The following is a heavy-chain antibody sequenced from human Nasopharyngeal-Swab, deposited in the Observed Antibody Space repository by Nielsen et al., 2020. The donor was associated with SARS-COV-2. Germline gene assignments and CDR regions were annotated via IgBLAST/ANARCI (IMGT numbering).Heavy chain of an antibody. D-gene: IGHD3-10*01. CDR2: INHSGST. Sequence: WIRQPPGKGLEWIGEINHSGSTNYNPSLKSRVTISVDTSKNQFSLKLSSVTAADTAVYYCARGGITMVRGVIVRAQPHYYYYMDVWGKGTTVTVSS. V-gene: IGHV4-34*01. J-gene: IGHJ6*03. CDR3: ARGGITMVRGVIVRAQPHYYYYMDV.